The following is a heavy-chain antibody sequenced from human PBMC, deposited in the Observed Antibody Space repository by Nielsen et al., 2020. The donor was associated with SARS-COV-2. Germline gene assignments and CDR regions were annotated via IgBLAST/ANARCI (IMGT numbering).Heavy chain of an antibody. D-gene: IGHD2-2*01. CDR2: ITTNGIT. Sequence: GASLKISCAASGFTFSSYAMSWVRQAPGKGLEWVSAITTNGITYHADSVKGRFTISRDNSKRTLYLEVNSPGAEDTAVYFCAKSVEAYASYYYGLDVWGQGTTVTVSS. V-gene: IGHV3-23*01. CDR1: GFTFSSYA. J-gene: IGHJ6*02. CDR3: AKSVEAYASYYYGLDV.